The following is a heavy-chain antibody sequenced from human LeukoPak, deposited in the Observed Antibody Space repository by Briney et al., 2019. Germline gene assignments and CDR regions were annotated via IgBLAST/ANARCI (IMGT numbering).Heavy chain of an antibody. CDR1: GYSISSGYY. CDR3: ARDLGRPTDY. CDR2: IYHSGST. V-gene: IGHV4-38-2*02. Sequence: SETLSLTCTVSGYSISSGYYWGWIRQPPGKGLEWIGSIYHSGSTYYNPSLKSRVTISVDTSKNQFSLKLSSVTAADTAVYYCARDLGRPTDYWGQGTPVTVSS. J-gene: IGHJ4*02. D-gene: IGHD3-16*01.